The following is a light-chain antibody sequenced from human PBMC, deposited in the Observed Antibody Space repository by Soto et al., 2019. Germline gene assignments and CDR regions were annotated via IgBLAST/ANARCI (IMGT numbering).Light chain of an antibody. CDR2: YAS. V-gene: IGKV3-11*01. J-gene: IGKJ4*01. CDR3: QQRGNWPLT. CDR1: QSVSSY. Sequence: EIVLTQSPATLSLSPGERATLSYRASQSVSSYLAWYQQKPGQAPRLLIYYASNRATGIPARFSGSGSGTDFTLTISSLEPEDFAVYYCQQRGNWPLTFGGGTKVEIK.